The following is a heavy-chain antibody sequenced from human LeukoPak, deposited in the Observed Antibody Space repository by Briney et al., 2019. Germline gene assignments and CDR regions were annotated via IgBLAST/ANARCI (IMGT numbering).Heavy chain of an antibody. Sequence: GGSLRLSCAASGFTFSSYEMNWVRQAPGKGLEWVSYISSSGSTIYYADSVKGRFTISRDNSKSTLYIQMNSLRAEDTAVYYCARVLAAPRYYYYYMDVWGKGTTVTVSS. CDR3: ARVLAAPRYYYYYMDV. D-gene: IGHD6-25*01. V-gene: IGHV3-48*03. CDR1: GFTFSSYE. CDR2: ISSSGSTI. J-gene: IGHJ6*03.